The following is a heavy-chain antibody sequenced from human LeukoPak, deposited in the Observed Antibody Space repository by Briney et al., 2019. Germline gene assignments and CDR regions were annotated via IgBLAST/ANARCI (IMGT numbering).Heavy chain of an antibody. Sequence: SETLSLTCTVSGGSISSGDYYWRWIRQPPGKGLEWIAYIYYSGSTYYNPSPKSRFTISVDTSKNQFSLKLSSVTAADTAVYYCARGASSSWYPSPEGLDYWGQGTLVTVSS. J-gene: IGHJ4*02. V-gene: IGHV4-30-4*08. CDR2: IYYSGST. CDR3: ARGASSSWYPSPEGLDY. CDR1: GGSISSGDYY. D-gene: IGHD6-13*01.